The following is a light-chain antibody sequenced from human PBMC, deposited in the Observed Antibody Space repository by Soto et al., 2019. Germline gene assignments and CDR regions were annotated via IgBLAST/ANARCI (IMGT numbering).Light chain of an antibody. CDR1: SSNIRAGYD. J-gene: IGLJ2*01. CDR2: GNS. V-gene: IGLV1-40*01. Sequence: QSVLTQPPSVSGAPGQRVTISCTGSSSNIRAGYDVHWYQQLPGTAPKLLIYGNSNRPSGVPDRSSGSKSGTSASLAITGLQAEDEADYYCQSYDSSLSGHVVFGGGTKLTVL. CDR3: QSYDSSLSGHVV.